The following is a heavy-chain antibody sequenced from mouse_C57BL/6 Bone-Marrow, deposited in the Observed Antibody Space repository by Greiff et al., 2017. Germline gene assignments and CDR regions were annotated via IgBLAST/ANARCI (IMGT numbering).Heavy chain of an antibody. CDR1: GYTFTSYW. CDR3: ARGGEGGFDY. J-gene: IGHJ2*01. Sequence: VQLQQPGAELVKPGASVKLSCKASGYTFTSYWMQWVKQRPGQGLEWIGEIDPSDSYTNYNQKFKGKATLTVDTSSSTAYMQLSSLTSEDSAVYYCARGGEGGFDYWGQGTTLTVSS. CDR2: IDPSDSYT. V-gene: IGHV1-50*01.